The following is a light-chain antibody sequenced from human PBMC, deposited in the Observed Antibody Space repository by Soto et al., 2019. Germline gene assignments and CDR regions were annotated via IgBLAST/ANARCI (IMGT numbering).Light chain of an antibody. CDR3: SSYTGVTTPLYV. Sequence: QSVLTQPASVSGSPGQSITISCTGTTSDVGNSNRVSWYQQHPGKAPQLIIYDVTYRPSGVSNRFSGSKSGSTASLTISGLRAEDEVDYYCSSYTGVTTPLYVFGAGTKAPVL. CDR2: DVT. V-gene: IGLV2-14*03. CDR1: TSDVGNSNR. J-gene: IGLJ1*01.